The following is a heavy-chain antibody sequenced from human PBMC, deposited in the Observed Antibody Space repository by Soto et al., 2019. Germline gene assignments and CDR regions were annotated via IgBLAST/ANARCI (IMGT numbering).Heavy chain of an antibody. CDR2: ISGSGGST. CDR3: AKGYYDILTGYYRIYYFDY. Sequence: GGSLRLSCAASGFTFSSYAMSWFRQAPGKGLEWVSAISGSGGSTYYADSVKGRFTISRDNSKNTLYLQMNSLRAEDTAVYYCAKGYYDILTGYYRIYYFDYWGQGTLVTVSS. J-gene: IGHJ4*02. D-gene: IGHD3-9*01. V-gene: IGHV3-23*01. CDR1: GFTFSSYA.